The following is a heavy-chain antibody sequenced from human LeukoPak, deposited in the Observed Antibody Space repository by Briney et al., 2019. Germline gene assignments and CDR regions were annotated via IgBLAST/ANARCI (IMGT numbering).Heavy chain of an antibody. CDR1: GFTFSNSW. CDR2: IKSDGSYI. J-gene: IGHJ4*02. D-gene: IGHD6-19*01. Sequence: GGSLRLSCAASGFTFSNSWMHWIRQGPGKGPVWVSRIKSDGSYITYADSVKGRFIISRDNAENTLYLQMNSLRVDDTAVYYCATGDSGWYNYWGQGTLVTVSA. V-gene: IGHV3-74*03. CDR3: ATGDSGWYNY.